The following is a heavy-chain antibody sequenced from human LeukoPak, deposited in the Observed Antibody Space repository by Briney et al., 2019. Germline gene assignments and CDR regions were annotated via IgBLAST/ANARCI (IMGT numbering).Heavy chain of an antibody. CDR2: IKSKTDGGTT. V-gene: IGHV3-15*01. J-gene: IGHJ4*02. CDR3: TTAVDTAMPEVNY. Sequence: GGSLRLSCVASGFTFSNAWMSWVRQAPGKGLEWVGRIKSKTDGGTTDYAAPVKGRFTISRDDSKNTLYLQMNSLKTEDTAVYYCTTAVDTAMPEVNYWGQGTLVTVSS. CDR1: GFTFSNAW. D-gene: IGHD5-18*01.